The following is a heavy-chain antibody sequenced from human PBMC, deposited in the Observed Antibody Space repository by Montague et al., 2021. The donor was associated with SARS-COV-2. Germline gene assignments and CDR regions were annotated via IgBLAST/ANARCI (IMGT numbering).Heavy chain of an antibody. V-gene: IGHV4-4*07. J-gene: IGHJ6*02. CDR3: ASGKYYDFWSGYYSHDYVSGMDV. Sequence: SETLSLTCTVPGGSISSYYWSWIRQSAGKGLEWIGRIHTSGSTXSXPSXXXRVTMSVDTSKTQFSLTLSSVTAAATAVYYCASGKYYDFWSGYYSHDYVSGMDVWGQGTTVTVSS. CDR2: IHTSGST. D-gene: IGHD3-3*01. CDR1: GGSISSYY.